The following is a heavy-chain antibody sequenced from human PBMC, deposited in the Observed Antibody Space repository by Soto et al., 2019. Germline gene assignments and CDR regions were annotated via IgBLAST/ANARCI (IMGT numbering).Heavy chain of an antibody. Sequence: SETLSLTCAVYGGSFSGYYWSWIRQPPGKGLEWIGEINHSGSTNYNPSLKSRVTISVDTSKNQFSLKLSSVTAADTAVYYCARRTRTRYCSGGSCPHYYYYYYMDVWGKGTTVTVSS. CDR1: GGSFSGYY. V-gene: IGHV4-34*01. CDR3: ARRTRTRYCSGGSCPHYYYYYYMDV. J-gene: IGHJ6*03. CDR2: INHSGST. D-gene: IGHD2-15*01.